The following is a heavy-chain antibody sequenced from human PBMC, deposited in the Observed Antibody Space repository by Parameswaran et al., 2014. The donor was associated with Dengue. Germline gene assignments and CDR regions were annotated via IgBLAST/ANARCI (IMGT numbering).Heavy chain of an antibody. D-gene: IGHD6-13*01. J-gene: IGHJ5*02. CDR2: IYPGDSDT. CDR3: AFSSSWYGGFDP. Sequence: VRQTARKGLEWMGIIYPGDSDTRYSPSFQGQVTISADKSISTAYLQWSSLKASDTAMYYCAFSSSWYGGFDPWGQGTLVTVSS. V-gene: IGHV5-51*01.